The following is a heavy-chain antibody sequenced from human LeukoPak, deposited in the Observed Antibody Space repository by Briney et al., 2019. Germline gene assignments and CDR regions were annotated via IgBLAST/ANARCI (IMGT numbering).Heavy chain of an antibody. CDR1: GFTFSSYS. V-gene: IGHV3-21*01. J-gene: IGHJ6*02. CDR3: AREERFGDQSRGMDV. CDR2: ISSSSCI. Sequence: KSGGSLRLSCAASGFTFSSYSMNWVRQAPGKGLEWVSSISSSSCIYYADSVKGRFTISRDNAKNSLYLQMNSLRAEDTAVYYCAREERFGDQSRGMDVWGQGTTVTVSS. D-gene: IGHD3-10*01.